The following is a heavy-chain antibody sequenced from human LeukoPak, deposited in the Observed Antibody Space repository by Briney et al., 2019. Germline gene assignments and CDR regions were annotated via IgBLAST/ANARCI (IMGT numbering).Heavy chain of an antibody. CDR2: IYSGGST. D-gene: IGHD3-22*01. V-gene: IGHV3-53*01. Sequence: PGGSLRLSCAASGFTVSSNYMSWVRQAPGKGLEWVSVIYSGGSTYYADSVKGRFTISRDNSKNTLYLQMNSLRAEDTAAYYCARVAMIAEKDAFDIWGQGTMVTVSS. CDR1: GFTVSSNY. J-gene: IGHJ3*02. CDR3: ARVAMIAEKDAFDI.